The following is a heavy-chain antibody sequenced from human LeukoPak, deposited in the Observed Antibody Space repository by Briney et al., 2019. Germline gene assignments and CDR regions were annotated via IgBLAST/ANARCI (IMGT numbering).Heavy chain of an antibody. V-gene: IGHV3-30*02. D-gene: IGHD6-13*01. CDR3: AKMGVYSSSGSGY. CDR2: IRYDGSNK. CDR1: GFTFSSYG. Sequence: PGRSLRLSSAASGFTFSSYGMHWVPQAPGKWLVWVAFIRYDGSNKYYADSVKGRFTISRDNSKNTLYLQMNSLRPEDTAVYYCAKMGVYSSSGSGYWGQGTLVTVSS. J-gene: IGHJ4*02.